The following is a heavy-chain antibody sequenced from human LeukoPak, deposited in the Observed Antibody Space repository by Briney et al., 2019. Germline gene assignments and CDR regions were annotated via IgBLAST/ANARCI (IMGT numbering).Heavy chain of an antibody. J-gene: IGHJ3*02. V-gene: IGHV4-61*02. CDR2: IYTSGST. CDR1: GGSISSGSYY. D-gene: IGHD3-22*01. Sequence: PSETLSLTCTVSGGSISSGSYYWSWIRQPAGKGLEWIGRIYTSGSTNYNPSLKSRVTISVDTSKNQFSLKLSSVTAADTAVYYCARGVTMIVVDAFDIWGQGTMVTVSS. CDR3: ARGVTMIVVDAFDI.